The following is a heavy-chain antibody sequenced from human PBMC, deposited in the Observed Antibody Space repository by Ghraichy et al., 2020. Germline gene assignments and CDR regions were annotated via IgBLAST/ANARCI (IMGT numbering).Heavy chain of an antibody. Sequence: ESLNISCTVSGGSISSYYWSWIRQPPGKGLEWIGYIYYSGSTNYNPSLKSRVTISVDTSKNQFSLKLSSVTAADTAVYYCASGDSSGWPYYYYYGMDVWGQGTTVTVSS. CDR2: IYYSGST. CDR3: ASGDSSGWPYYYYYGMDV. J-gene: IGHJ6*02. D-gene: IGHD6-19*01. CDR1: GGSISSYY. V-gene: IGHV4-59*01.